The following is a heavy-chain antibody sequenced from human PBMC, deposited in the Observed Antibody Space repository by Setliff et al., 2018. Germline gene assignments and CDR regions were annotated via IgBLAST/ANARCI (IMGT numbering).Heavy chain of an antibody. Sequence: ASVKVSCKASGYTFTGYYMYWVRQAPGQGLEWMGRINPNSGGTNSAQKFQGRVTMTRDTSISTAYTELSRLRSDDTAVYYCARDTLGYGDYVGFDIWGQGTMVTVSS. CDR3: ARDTLGYGDYVGFDI. D-gene: IGHD4-17*01. J-gene: IGHJ3*02. CDR2: INPNSGGT. V-gene: IGHV1-2*06. CDR1: GYTFTGYY.